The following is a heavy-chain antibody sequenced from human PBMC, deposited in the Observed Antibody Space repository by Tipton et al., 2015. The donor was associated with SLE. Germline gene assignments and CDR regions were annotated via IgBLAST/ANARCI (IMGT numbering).Heavy chain of an antibody. D-gene: IGHD3-10*01. CDR2: INWNGGST. CDR1: GFTFDDYG. J-gene: IGHJ6*02. CDR3: ARDYYGSVYYYGMDV. V-gene: IGHV3-20*04. Sequence: SLRLSCAAPGFTFDDYGMSWVRQAPGKGLEWVSGINWNGGSTGYADSVKGRFTISRDNAKNSLYLQMNSLRAEDTALYYCARDYYGSVYYYGMDVWGQGTTVTVSS.